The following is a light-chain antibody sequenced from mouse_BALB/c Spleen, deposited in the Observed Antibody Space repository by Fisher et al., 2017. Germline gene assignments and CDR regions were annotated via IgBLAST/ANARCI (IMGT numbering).Light chain of an antibody. V-gene: IGKV4-71*01. CDR3: QQWSSNPYT. Sequence: IVITQSTAIMSASPGEKVTLTCSASSSVSYMYWYQQKPGSSPRLWIYSTSNLASGVPARFSGSGSGTSYSLTISSMEGEDAATYYCQQWSSNPYTFGGGTKLEIK. CDR2: STS. CDR1: SSVSY. J-gene: IGKJ2*01.